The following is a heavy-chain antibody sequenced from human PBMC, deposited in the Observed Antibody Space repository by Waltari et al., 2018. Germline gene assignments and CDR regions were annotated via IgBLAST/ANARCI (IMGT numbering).Heavy chain of an antibody. CDR3: ASLVESGWGWFDP. D-gene: IGHD6-19*01. Sequence: QVQLQESGQGLVKPSGTLSLTCAVSGGSISTSNWWSWVRQPPGKGRECIGEIYHSGSTNYNPSLKSRVTISVDKSKNQFSLKLGSVTAADAAVYYCASLVESGWGWFDPWGQGTLVTVSS. V-gene: IGHV4-4*02. J-gene: IGHJ5*02. CDR2: IYHSGST. CDR1: GGSISTSNW.